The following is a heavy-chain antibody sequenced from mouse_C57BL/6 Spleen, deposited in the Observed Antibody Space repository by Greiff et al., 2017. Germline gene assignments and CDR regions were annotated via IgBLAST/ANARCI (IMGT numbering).Heavy chain of an antibody. D-gene: IGHD1-1*01. Sequence: QVQLQQSGPELVKPGASVKISCKASGYAFSSYWMNWVKQRPGKGLEWIGRIYPGDGDTNYNGKFKGKATLTADKSSSTAYMQLSSLTSEDSAVYFCARTNYCGSSYDFDYWGQGTTLTVSS. J-gene: IGHJ2*01. CDR2: IYPGDGDT. V-gene: IGHV1-82*01. CDR3: ARTNYCGSSYDFDY. CDR1: GYAFSSYW.